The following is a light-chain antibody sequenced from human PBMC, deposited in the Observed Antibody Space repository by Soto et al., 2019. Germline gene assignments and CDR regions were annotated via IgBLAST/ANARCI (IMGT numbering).Light chain of an antibody. CDR1: QGVSSSY. CDR2: GAS. CDR3: QQYGSSPSIT. J-gene: IGKJ5*01. V-gene: IGKV3-20*01. Sequence: EFLLTQSPCTLPLSPGERATLSCGASQGVSSSYLACYQQKPGQGPMLLIYGASRRATGIPDSFSGSGSGTDFNLTISRLEPEDFASYDCQQYGSSPSITFGQGTRLEIK.